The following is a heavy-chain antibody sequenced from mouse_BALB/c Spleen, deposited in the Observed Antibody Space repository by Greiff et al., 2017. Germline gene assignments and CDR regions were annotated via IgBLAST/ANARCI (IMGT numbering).Heavy chain of an antibody. CDR1: GFSLTSYG. Sequence: VQLEESGPGLVEPSQCLSISCTVSGFSLTSYGVHWVRQPPGKGLEWLGVIRAGGSTNYNSALMSRLSISKDNSKSQVFLKRNSLQTDDTAMYSCARGSALDYWGQGTSVTVSA. J-gene: IGHJ4*01. CDR2: IRAGGST. CDR3: ARGSALDY. V-gene: IGHV2-9*02.